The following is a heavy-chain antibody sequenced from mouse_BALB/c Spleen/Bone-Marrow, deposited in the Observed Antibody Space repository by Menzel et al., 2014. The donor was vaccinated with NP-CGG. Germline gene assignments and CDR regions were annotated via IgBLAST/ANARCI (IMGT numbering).Heavy chain of an antibody. CDR1: GFNINDTY. CDR2: IDPANGNT. Sequence: VQLQQSGAELVKPGASVKLSCTASGFNINDTYMHWVKQRPEQGLEWIGRIDPANGNTKYDPKFQGKATITADTSSNTAYLQLSSLTSEDTAVYYCAMYYYGSSLFAYWGQGTLVTVSA. CDR3: AMYYYGSSLFAY. J-gene: IGHJ3*01. V-gene: IGHV14-3*02. D-gene: IGHD1-1*01.